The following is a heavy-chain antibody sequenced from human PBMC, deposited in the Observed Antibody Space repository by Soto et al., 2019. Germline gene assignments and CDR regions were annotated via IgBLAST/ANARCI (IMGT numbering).Heavy chain of an antibody. CDR2: IYPSDSDT. V-gene: IGHV5-51*01. J-gene: IGHJ4*02. D-gene: IGHD3-3*01. CDR3: ARGGVSTRTFDY. CDR1: EYNFSGYW. Sequence: ESLKISCKGSEYNFSGYWIAWVRQMPGKGLELMGIIYPSDSDTRYRPSFQGQVTISADKSISSAYLQWSSLRASDTAMYYCARGGVSTRTFDYWGQGAPVTVTS.